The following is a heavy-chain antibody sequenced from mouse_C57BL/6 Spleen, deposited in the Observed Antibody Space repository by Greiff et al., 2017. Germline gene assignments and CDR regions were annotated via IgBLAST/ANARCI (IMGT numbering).Heavy chain of an antibody. Sequence: ESGPGLVKPSQSLSLTCSVTGYSITSGYYWNWIRQFPGNKLEWMGYISYDGSTNYNPSLKNRISITRDTSKNQFFLKLNSVTTEDTATYYCARSYYYAIRQGWFAYWGQGTLVTVSA. CDR2: ISYDGST. V-gene: IGHV3-6*01. J-gene: IGHJ3*01. CDR1: GYSITSGYY. CDR3: ARSYYYAIRQGWFAY. D-gene: IGHD1-1*01.